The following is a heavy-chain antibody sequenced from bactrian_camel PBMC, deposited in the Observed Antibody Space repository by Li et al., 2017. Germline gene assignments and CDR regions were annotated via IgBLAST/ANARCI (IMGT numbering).Heavy chain of an antibody. CDR1: YFPYDTNNR. CDR3: AAPPKTMGWLCDLSPDDYNY. V-gene: IGHV3S59*01. Sequence: VQLVESGGGSVGAGGSLRLSCLALYFPYDTNNRMGWFRQVPGQERVAVAATYRSGGGTWYGSPVKGRFTISHDNAKNTLYLQTNSLKPEDTAIYYRAAPPKTMGWLCDLSPDDYNYWGQGTQVTV. D-gene: IGHD5*01. J-gene: IGHJ4*01. CDR2: TYRSGGGT.